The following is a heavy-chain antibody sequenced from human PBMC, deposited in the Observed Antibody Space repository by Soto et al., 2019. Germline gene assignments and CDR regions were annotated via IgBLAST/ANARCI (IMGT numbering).Heavy chain of an antibody. CDR3: ARGYRITIFGVGRNWFDP. Sequence: QVQLVQSGAEVKKPGASVKVSCKASGYTFTSYDINWVRQATGQGLEWMGWMNPNSGNTGYAQKFQGRVTMTRNTSISTAYMGLSSLRSEDTAVYYCARGYRITIFGVGRNWFDPWGQGTLVTVSS. J-gene: IGHJ5*02. CDR1: GYTFTSYD. V-gene: IGHV1-8*01. CDR2: MNPNSGNT. D-gene: IGHD3-3*01.